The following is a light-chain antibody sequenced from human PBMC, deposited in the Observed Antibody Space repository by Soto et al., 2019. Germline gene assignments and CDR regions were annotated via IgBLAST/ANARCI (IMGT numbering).Light chain of an antibody. J-gene: IGKJ4*01. CDR1: QSVSTSY. Sequence: IVLSHSPGTLSLTPGDRATLSCRASQSVSTSYLAWYQQKPGQAPRLLIYGASSRATGIPDRFSGSGSGTDFTLTISSLQPDDFATYYCQPFKSYSLTFGGGTKVDI. CDR2: GAS. V-gene: IGKV3-20*01. CDR3: QPFKSYSLT.